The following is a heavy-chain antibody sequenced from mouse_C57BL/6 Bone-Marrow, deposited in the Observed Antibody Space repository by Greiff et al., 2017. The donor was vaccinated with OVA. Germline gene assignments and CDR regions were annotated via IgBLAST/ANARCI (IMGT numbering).Heavy chain of an antibody. CDR2: ISDGGSYT. CDR1: GFTFSSYA. Sequence: DVMLVESGGGLVKPGGSLKLSCAASGFTFSSYAMSWVRQTPEKRLEWVATISDGGSYTYYPDNVKGRFTISRDNAKNNLYLQMSHLKSEDTAMYYCARVSWAWFAYWGQGTLVTVSA. CDR3: ARVSWAWFAY. V-gene: IGHV5-4*03. D-gene: IGHD4-1*01. J-gene: IGHJ3*01.